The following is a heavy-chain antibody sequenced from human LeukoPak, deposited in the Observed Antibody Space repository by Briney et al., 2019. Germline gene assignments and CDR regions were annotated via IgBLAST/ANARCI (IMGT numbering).Heavy chain of an antibody. CDR1: GFTFSSYG. J-gene: IGHJ4*02. D-gene: IGHD6-19*01. CDR3: AKGQAGGFDY. CDR2: ISYDGSNK. Sequence: GRSLRLSCAASGFTFSSYGMHWVRQAPGKGLELVAVISYDGSNKYYADSVKGRFTISRDNSKNTLYLQMNSLRAEDTAVYYCAKGQAGGFDYWGQGTLVTVSS. V-gene: IGHV3-30*18.